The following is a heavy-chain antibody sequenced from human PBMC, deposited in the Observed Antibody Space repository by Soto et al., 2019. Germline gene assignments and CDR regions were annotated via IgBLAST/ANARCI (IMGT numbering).Heavy chain of an antibody. CDR2: IIPILGIA. D-gene: IGHD6-13*01. V-gene: IGHV1-69*02. CDR3: ARSVRSIAAAGLNYYYYGMDV. J-gene: IGHJ6*02. CDR1: GGTFSSYT. Sequence: SVKVSCKASGGTFSSYTITWVRQAPGQGLEWMGRIIPILGIANYAQKFQGRVTITADKSTSTAYMELSSLRSEDTAVYYCARSVRSIAAAGLNYYYYGMDVWGQGTTVTVSS.